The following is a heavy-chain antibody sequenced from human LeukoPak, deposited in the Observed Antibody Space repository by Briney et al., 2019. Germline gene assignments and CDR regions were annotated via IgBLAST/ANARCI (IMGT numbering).Heavy chain of an antibody. CDR1: GGSISGCY. CDR2: ISYSGST. D-gene: IGHD5-12*01. Sequence: PSETLSLTCTVSGGSISGCYWTWIRQPPGKGLEWIGYISYSGSTGSHPSLKSRVTISLDTSKNQFSLKLTSVTAADTAVYYCVRGYSGYPYYLDYWGQGTLVTVSS. V-gene: IGHV4-59*08. J-gene: IGHJ4*02. CDR3: VRGYSGYPYYLDY.